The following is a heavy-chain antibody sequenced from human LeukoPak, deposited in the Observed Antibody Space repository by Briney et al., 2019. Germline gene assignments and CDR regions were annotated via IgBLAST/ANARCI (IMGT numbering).Heavy chain of an antibody. V-gene: IGHV4-30-4*01. Sequence: SGTLSLTCTVSGGSISSGDYYWSWIRQPPGKGLEWIVYIYYSGSTYYNPSLKSRVTISVDTSKNQFSLKLSSVTAAATAVYYCARVIVATINWFDPWGQGTLVTVSS. CDR3: ARVIVATINWFDP. D-gene: IGHD5-12*01. J-gene: IGHJ5*02. CDR2: IYYSGST. CDR1: GGSISSGDYY.